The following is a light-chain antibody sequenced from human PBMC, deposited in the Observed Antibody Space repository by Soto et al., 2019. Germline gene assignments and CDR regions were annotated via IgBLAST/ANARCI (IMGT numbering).Light chain of an antibody. CDR3: QQYCSSRWT. CDR1: QTVGSAY. V-gene: IGKV3-20*01. J-gene: IGKJ1*01. CDR2: GTS. Sequence: EIVLTQSPGTLSLSPGERATLSCRASQTVGSAYLAWYQHKPGQAPMLLIYGTSSRASGIPDRISGSGSGTDFTLTISKLEPEDFAVYYCQQYCSSRWTFGQGTKVEAK.